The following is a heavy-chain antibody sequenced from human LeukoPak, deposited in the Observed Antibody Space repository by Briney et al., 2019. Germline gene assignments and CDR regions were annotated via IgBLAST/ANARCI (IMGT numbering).Heavy chain of an antibody. D-gene: IGHD2-15*01. CDR1: GGTFSSYA. V-gene: IGHV1-69*04. J-gene: IGHJ6*02. CDR2: IIPILGIA. CDR3: ARVEQMDIVVVVAAIGSYGMDV. Sequence: ASVKVSCKASGGTFSSYAISWVRQAPGQGLEWMGRIIPILGIANYAQKFQGRVTITADKSTSTAYMELRSLRSDDTAVYYCARVEQMDIVVVVAAIGSYGMDVWGQGTTVTVSS.